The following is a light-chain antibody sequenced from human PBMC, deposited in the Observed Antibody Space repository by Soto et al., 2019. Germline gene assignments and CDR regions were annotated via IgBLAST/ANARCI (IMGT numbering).Light chain of an antibody. J-gene: IGKJ5*01. Sequence: SPPFPPGDPTSISFVYRRSLLHNNGYNYLDWYLRKPGQSPQLLIYLGSNRSSGVPDRFSGSGSGTDFTLKINRVEAEDVGVYYCMQDPKTLTFGQGTRLEI. CDR1: RSLLHNNGYNY. CDR3: MQDPKTLT. CDR2: LGS. V-gene: IGKV2-28*01.